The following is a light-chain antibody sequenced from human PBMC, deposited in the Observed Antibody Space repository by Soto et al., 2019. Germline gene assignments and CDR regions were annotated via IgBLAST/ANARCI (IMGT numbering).Light chain of an antibody. V-gene: IGKV3-20*01. CDR1: QNVSSNL. Sequence: EIALTQSPATLSLSPGERATLSSLASQNVSSNLLVWYQQHPGQAPRLLIYGASSRATGIPDRSSGSGSGTDFSLTIRRLEPDDFAVYYCQKYGNFWTFGQGTKVDIK. CDR2: GAS. CDR3: QKYGNFWT. J-gene: IGKJ1*01.